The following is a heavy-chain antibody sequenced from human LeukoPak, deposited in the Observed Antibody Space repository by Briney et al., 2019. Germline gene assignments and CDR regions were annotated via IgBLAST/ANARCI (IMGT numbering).Heavy chain of an antibody. CDR2: ISSSSSTI. CDR1: GFTFSVYA. CDR3: ARGMGLQYYYYYGMDV. Sequence: GGSPRLSCAASGFTFSVYAMNWVRQAPGKGLEWVSYISSSSSTIYYADSVKGRFTISRDNAKNSLYLQMNSLRAEDTAVYYCARGMGLQYYYYYGMDVWGQGTTVPVSS. V-gene: IGHV3-48*01. J-gene: IGHJ6*02.